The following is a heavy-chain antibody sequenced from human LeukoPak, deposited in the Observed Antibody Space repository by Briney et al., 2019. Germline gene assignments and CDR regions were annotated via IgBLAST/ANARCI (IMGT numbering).Heavy chain of an antibody. D-gene: IGHD3-22*01. Sequence: GGSLRLSCAASGFTFSSYAMHWVRQAPGKGLEWMAVISYDGSNKYYADSVKGRFTISRDNSKNTLYLQMNSLRAEDTAVYYCARDSDYYDSSGYSYWGQGTLVTVSS. CDR1: GFTFSSYA. J-gene: IGHJ4*02. CDR3: ARDSDYYDSSGYSY. V-gene: IGHV3-30-3*01. CDR2: ISYDGSNK.